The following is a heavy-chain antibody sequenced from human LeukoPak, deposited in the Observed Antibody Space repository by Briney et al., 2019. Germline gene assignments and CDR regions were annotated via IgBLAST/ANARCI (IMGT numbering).Heavy chain of an antibody. J-gene: IGHJ4*02. V-gene: IGHV3-66*02. CDR2: IYSGGST. Sequence: HPGGSLRLSCAASGFTFSSYAMSWVRQAPGKGLEWVSVIYSGGSTFYADSVKGRFTISRDNSKNTLYLQTNSLRAEDTAVYYCVREVHLGNWGQGTLVTVSS. CDR3: VREVHLGN. CDR1: GFTFSSYA.